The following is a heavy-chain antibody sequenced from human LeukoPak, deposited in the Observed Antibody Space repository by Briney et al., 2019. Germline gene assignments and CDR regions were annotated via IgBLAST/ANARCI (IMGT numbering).Heavy chain of an antibody. D-gene: IGHD6-13*01. CDR3: ARDPSSRQLVQGAPNWFDP. CDR2: ISAYNGNT. V-gene: IGHV1-18*01. Sequence: ASVKVSCKASGHTFTSYGISWVRQTPGQGLEWMGWISAYNGNTNYAQKLQGRVTMTTDTSTSTAYMELRSLRSDDTAVYYCARDPSSRQLVQGAPNWFDPWGQGTLVTVSS. CDR1: GHTFTSYG. J-gene: IGHJ5*02.